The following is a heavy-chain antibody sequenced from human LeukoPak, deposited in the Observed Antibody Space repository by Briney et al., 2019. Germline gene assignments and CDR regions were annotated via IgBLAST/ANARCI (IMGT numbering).Heavy chain of an antibody. CDR3: ARAITWGSYFDY. V-gene: IGHV4-59*11. CDR2: IYYSGST. D-gene: IGHD5-12*01. J-gene: IGHJ4*02. CDR1: GGSISSHY. Sequence: SETLSLTCTVSGGSISSHYWSWIRQPPGKGLEWIGYIYYSGSTNYNPSLKSRVTISVDTSENQFSLKLSSVTAADTAVYYCARAITWGSYFDYWGQGTLVTVSS.